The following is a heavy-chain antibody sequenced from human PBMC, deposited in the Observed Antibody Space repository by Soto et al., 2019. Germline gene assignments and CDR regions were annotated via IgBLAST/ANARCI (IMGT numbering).Heavy chain of an antibody. Sequence: PGGSLRLSCAASGFTFSSYAMSWVRRAPGKGLEWVSAISGSGGSTYYADSVKGRFTISRDNSKNTLYLQMNSLRAEDTAVYYCAKGYDFWSGRLYGMDVWGQGTTVTVSS. CDR2: ISGSGGST. D-gene: IGHD3-3*01. CDR1: GFTFSSYA. V-gene: IGHV3-23*01. J-gene: IGHJ6*02. CDR3: AKGYDFWSGRLYGMDV.